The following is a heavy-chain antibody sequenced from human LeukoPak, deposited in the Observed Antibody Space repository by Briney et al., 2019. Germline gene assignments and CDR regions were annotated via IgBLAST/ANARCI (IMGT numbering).Heavy chain of an antibody. CDR2: INPNSGAT. CDR1: GYTFTGNF. V-gene: IGHV1-2*02. CDR3: AREPITMVRGYYYSYMDV. D-gene: IGHD3-10*01. Sequence: GASVKVSCKTSGYTFTGNFMHWVRQAPGQGLEWMGWINPNSGATNYAQKFQGRVTMTRDTSISTAYMQLRRLTSDDTAVYYCAREPITMVRGYYYSYMDVWGKGTTVTISS. J-gene: IGHJ6*03.